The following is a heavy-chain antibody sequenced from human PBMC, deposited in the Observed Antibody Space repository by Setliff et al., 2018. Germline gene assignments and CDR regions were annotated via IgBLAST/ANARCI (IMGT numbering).Heavy chain of an antibody. CDR2: IYTDGTT. D-gene: IGHD2-8*01. CDR1: GASLRSGSNY. V-gene: IGHV4-61*02. Sequence: SETLSLTCTVSGASLRSGSNYWGWFRQPAGKGLEWIGRIYTDGTTNYNPSLKSRVSISADTSMNHFSLMMTSVSASDTAVYYCAKEHVVISFVTNTHHHYGMDVWGQGATVTVSS. J-gene: IGHJ6*02. CDR3: AKEHVVISFVTNTHHHYGMDV.